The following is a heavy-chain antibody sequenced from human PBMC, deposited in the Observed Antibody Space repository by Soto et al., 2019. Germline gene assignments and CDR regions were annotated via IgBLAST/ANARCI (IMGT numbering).Heavy chain of an antibody. V-gene: IGHV3-33*01. CDR2: IWYDGSNK. D-gene: IGHD5-18*01. Sequence: QVPLVESGGGVVQPGRSRRLSCAASGFTFSSYGMHWVRQAPGKGLEWVAVIWYDGSNKYYAESVKGRFTISRDNSKNRLYLQMNSLRAEDTAVYYCARDPSQYSYGRLGYWGQGTLVTVSS. CDR1: GFTFSSYG. CDR3: ARDPSQYSYGRLGY. J-gene: IGHJ4*02.